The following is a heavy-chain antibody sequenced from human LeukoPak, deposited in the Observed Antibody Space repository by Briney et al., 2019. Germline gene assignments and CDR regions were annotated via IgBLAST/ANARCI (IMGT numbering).Heavy chain of an antibody. V-gene: IGHV3-30*02. CDR3: AKDAVIAATPWEYYFDY. CDR1: GFTFSSYG. Sequence: GGSLRLSCAASGFTFSSYGMHWVRQAPGKGLEWVAFIRYDRSNKKYADSVKGRFTISRDHSKSTLYLQMNSLRAEDTAVYYCAKDAVIAATPWEYYFDYWGQGNLVTVSS. CDR2: IRYDRSNK. D-gene: IGHD2-15*01. J-gene: IGHJ4*02.